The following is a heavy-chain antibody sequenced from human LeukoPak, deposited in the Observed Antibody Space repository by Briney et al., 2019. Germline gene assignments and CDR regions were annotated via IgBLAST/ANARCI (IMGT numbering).Heavy chain of an antibody. CDR3: ARDWGYYYYYGMDV. D-gene: IGHD3-16*01. Sequence: PGGSLRLSCAASGFTFSSYSMNWVRQAPGQGLEWISSISSSSNYIYYADSVKGRFTTSRDNAKNSLYLQMNSLRAEDTAVYDCARDWGYYYYYGMDVWGQGTTVTVSS. V-gene: IGHV3-21*01. J-gene: IGHJ6*02. CDR1: GFTFSSYS. CDR2: ISSSSNYI.